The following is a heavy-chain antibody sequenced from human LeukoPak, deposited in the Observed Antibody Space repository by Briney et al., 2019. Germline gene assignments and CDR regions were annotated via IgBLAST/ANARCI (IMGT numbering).Heavy chain of an antibody. Sequence: GGSLRLSCEASGFSFSSYSMDWVRQAPGKGLEWVASITSGSRYLYYGDSVKGRFTVSRDNTKNSLHLQMNSLRVDDTAVYYCARPSGYYAFGSWGQGTLVTVSS. D-gene: IGHD3-22*01. CDR1: GFSFSSYS. J-gene: IGHJ4*02. CDR2: ITSGSRYL. V-gene: IGHV3-21*06. CDR3: ARPSGYYAFGS.